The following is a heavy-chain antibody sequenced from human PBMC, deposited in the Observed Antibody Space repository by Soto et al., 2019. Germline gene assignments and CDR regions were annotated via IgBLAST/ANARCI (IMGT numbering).Heavy chain of an antibody. Sequence: QVQLVQSGAEVKKPGSSVKVSCKASGGTFSSYAISWVRQAPGQGLEWMRGIIPIFGTANYAQKFQGRVTIIADESTSTAYMELSSLRSEDTAVFYCASNNNVLTGSYYYGMDVWGQGTTVTVSS. CDR2: IIPIFGTA. V-gene: IGHV1-69*12. CDR1: GGTFSSYA. CDR3: ASNNNVLTGSYYYGMDV. J-gene: IGHJ6*02. D-gene: IGHD3-9*01.